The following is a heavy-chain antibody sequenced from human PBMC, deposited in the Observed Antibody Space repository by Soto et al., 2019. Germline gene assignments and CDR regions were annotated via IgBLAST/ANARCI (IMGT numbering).Heavy chain of an antibody. D-gene: IGHD3-3*01. V-gene: IGHV4-4*02. CDR2: INHSGST. CDR1: GGSISSSNY. J-gene: IGHJ5*02. CDR3: ARHRTGTSRIFEENWFDP. Sequence: SETLSLTCAVSGGSISSSNYWSWIRQPPGKGPEWIGEINHSGSTDYNPSLETRVTISVDTSKKQFSLKLNSVTAADTAVYYCARHRTGTSRIFEENWFDPWGQGTLVTVSS.